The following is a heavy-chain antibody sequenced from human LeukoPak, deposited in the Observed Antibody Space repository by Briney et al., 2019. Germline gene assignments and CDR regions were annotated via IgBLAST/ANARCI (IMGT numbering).Heavy chain of an antibody. CDR3: ARGGYSNYYYYYMDV. D-gene: IGHD4-11*01. J-gene: IGHJ6*03. V-gene: IGHV3-64*01. CDR2: ISSNGGST. Sequence: PGGSLRLSCAASGFTFSTYAMHWVRQAPGKGLQYVSAISSNGGSTYYASSVKGRFTMSRDNSKNTLYLQMGSLRAEDMAVYYCARGGYSNYYYYYMDVWGKGTTVTVSS. CDR1: GFTFSTYA.